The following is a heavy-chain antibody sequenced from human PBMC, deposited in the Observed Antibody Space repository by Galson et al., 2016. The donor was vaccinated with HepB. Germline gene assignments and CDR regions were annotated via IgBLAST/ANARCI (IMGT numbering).Heavy chain of an antibody. Sequence: SLRLSCAASGFSFSNYNVNWVRQAPGRGLEWVSSISSSSTYTYYADSVKGRFTISRDNSKNSLYLRMNSLRADDTALYYCAKSWGKYTGSSNWVFFDSWGPGTLVTVSS. CDR3: AKSWGKYTGSSNWVFFDS. J-gene: IGHJ4*02. CDR2: ISSSSTYT. CDR1: GFSFSNYN. D-gene: IGHD3-16*01. V-gene: IGHV3-21*04.